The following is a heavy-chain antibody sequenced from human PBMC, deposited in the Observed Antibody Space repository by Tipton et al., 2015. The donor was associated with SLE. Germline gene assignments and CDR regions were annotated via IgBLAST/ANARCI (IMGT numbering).Heavy chain of an antibody. Sequence: LRLSCAASGFTFSSYSMNWVRQAPGKGLEWIGYIYYSGSTYYNPSLKSRVTISVDTSKNQFSLKLSSVTAADTAVYYCAREWGDAFDIWGQGTVVTVSS. CDR2: IYYSGST. V-gene: IGHV4-59*01. CDR3: AREWGDAFDI. CDR1: GFTFSSYS. J-gene: IGHJ3*02. D-gene: IGHD3-16*01.